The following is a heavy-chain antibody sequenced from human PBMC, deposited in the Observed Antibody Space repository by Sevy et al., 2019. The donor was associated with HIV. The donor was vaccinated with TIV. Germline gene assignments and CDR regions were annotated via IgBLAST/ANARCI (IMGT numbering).Heavy chain of an antibody. Sequence: ASVKVSCKVSGYTLTELSMHWVRQAPGKGLEWMGGFDPEDGETIYAQKFQGRVTMTEDTSTDTAYMELSSLRSEDTAVYYCAKDVSDGYNYFLDFWGQGALVTVSS. CDR1: GYTLTELS. CDR2: FDPEDGET. V-gene: IGHV1-24*01. CDR3: AKDVSDGYNYFLDF. J-gene: IGHJ4*02. D-gene: IGHD5-12*01.